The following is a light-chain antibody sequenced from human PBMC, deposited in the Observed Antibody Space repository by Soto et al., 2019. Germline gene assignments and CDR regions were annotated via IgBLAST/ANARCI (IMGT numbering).Light chain of an antibody. J-gene: IGLJ7*01. V-gene: IGLV2-23*01. CDR2: EGY. CDR3: CSYGGRTTYSV. CDR1: SNDVGNYNL. Sequence: QSALTQPASVSGSPGQSITISCTGTSNDVGNYNLVSWYQKYPGKAPKLIIYEGYKRPTGISNRFSGSTSFNTASLTISGLQAEDEADYYCCSYGGRTTYSVFGGGTQLTVL.